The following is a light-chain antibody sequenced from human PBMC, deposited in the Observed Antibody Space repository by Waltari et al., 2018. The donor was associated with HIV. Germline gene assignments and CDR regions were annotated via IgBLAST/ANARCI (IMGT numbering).Light chain of an antibody. CDR2: TNN. CDR1: SSNIGSNT. J-gene: IGLJ3*02. V-gene: IGLV1-44*01. Sequence: QSVLTQPPSASGTPGQRVTISCSGSSSNIGSNTVNWYHQLPGTAPKLLIYTNNQLPSGVPDRFSGSKSGTSASLAISGLQSEDEADYYCAAWDDSLNGCVFGGGTKLTVL. CDR3: AAWDDSLNGCV.